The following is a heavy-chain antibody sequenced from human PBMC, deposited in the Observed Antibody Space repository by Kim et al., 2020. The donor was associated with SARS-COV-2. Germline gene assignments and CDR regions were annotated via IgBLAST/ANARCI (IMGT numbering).Heavy chain of an antibody. J-gene: IGHJ6*03. D-gene: IGHD6-13*01. V-gene: IGHV1-18*01. CDR1: GYTFTSYG. Sequence: ASVKVSCKASGYTFTSYGISWVRQAPGQGLEWMGWISAYNGNTNYAQKLQGRVTMTTDTSTSTAYMELRSLRSDDTAVYYCARGQYSSSWYFAFPMAYYMGVWGKGTTVTVSS. CDR2: ISAYNGNT. CDR3: ARGQYSSSWYFAFPMAYYMGV.